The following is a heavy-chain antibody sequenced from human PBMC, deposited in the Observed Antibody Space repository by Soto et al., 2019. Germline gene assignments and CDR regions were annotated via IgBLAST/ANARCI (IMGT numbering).Heavy chain of an antibody. CDR3: ARDQTYYDSRYGMDV. D-gene: IGHD3-16*01. Sequence: QMVESGGGVVQPGRSLGLSCAASGFAFSGYALHWVRQAPGKGLEWVARISYDGSSQLYADSVKGRFTISRDNSKRTLSMQMNSLRPEDKAIYYCARDQTYYDSRYGMDVWGQGTTVTVSS. CDR1: GFAFSGYA. V-gene: IGHV3-30*04. CDR2: ISYDGSSQ. J-gene: IGHJ6*02.